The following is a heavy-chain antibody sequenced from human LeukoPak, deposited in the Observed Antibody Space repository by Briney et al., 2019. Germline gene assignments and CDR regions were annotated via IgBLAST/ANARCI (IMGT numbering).Heavy chain of an antibody. J-gene: IGHJ3*02. CDR3: ARGRLGDAFDI. CDR1: GGSIGSHY. CDR2: VYDIGST. D-gene: IGHD5-12*01. V-gene: IGHV4-59*11. Sequence: SETLSLTCTVSGGSIGSHYWTWIRQIPGKGLEWIGYVYDIGSTKYNPSLKSRVTISIDTSKNQFSLRLSSVTAADTAVYYCARGRLGDAFDIWGQGTMVTVSS.